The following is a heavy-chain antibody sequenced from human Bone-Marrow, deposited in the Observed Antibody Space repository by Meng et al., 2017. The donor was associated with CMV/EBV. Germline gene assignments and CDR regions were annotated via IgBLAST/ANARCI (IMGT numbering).Heavy chain of an antibody. J-gene: IGHJ4*01. Sequence: ASVKVSCKASGYTFTSYGISWVRQAPGQGLEWMGWISVFNGNTKYAQKFQGRVTTTTDTSTSTAYMELRSLRSDDTAVYYCARDPVLGSWFKEEVPGLGYWGQGTLVTVSS. CDR3: ARDPVLGSWFKEEVPGLGY. V-gene: IGHV1-18*01. CDR1: GYTFTSYG. CDR2: ISVFNGNT. D-gene: IGHD3-22*01.